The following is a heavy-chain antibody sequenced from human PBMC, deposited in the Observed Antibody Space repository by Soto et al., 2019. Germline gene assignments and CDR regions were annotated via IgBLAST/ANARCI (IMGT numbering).Heavy chain of an antibody. CDR3: VKDEGTSSTVFDY. D-gene: IGHD4-4*01. CDR1: GFTFKAYA. J-gene: IGHJ4*02. V-gene: IGHV3-23*01. Sequence: GGSLRLSCLASGFTFKAYAMGWVCQAPGKGLEWVSSITATDGKTYYADSVRGRFIISRDNSRNSLFLQMNGLRPDDSALYYCVKDEGTSSTVFDYWGQGTPVTVSS. CDR2: ITATDGKT.